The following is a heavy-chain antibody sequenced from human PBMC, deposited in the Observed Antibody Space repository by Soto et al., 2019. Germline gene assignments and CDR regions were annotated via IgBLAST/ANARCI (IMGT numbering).Heavy chain of an antibody. V-gene: IGHV3-48*02. CDR1: GFTFSSYS. Sequence: EVQLVESGGGLVQPGGSLRLSCAASGFTFSSYSMNWVRQAPGKGLEWVSYISSSSSSIYYADSVKRRFTISRDNAKNSLYLQMNSLRDEDTAVYYCARGMINYDFWSGYYTGDFDYWGQGTLVTVSS. J-gene: IGHJ4*02. D-gene: IGHD3-3*01. CDR3: ARGMINYDFWSGYYTGDFDY. CDR2: ISSSSSSI.